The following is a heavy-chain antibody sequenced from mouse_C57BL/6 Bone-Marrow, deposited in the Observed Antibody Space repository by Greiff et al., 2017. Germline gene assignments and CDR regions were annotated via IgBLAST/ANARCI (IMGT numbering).Heavy chain of an antibody. CDR1: GYTFTSYG. CDR3: ATPYSGSSLYAMDY. V-gene: IGHV1-81*01. Sequence: VQLQQSGAELARPGASVKLSCKASGYTFTSYGISWVKQRTGQGLEWIGEIYPRSGNTYYNEKFKGKATLTADKSSSTAYMELRSLTSEDSAVYFWATPYSGSSLYAMDYWGQGTSVTVSS. J-gene: IGHJ4*01. CDR2: IYPRSGNT. D-gene: IGHD1-1*01.